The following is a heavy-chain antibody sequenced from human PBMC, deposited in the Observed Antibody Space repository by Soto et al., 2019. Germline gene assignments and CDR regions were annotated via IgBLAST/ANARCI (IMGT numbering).Heavy chain of an antibody. CDR1: GFTFSSYT. CDR2: IGSSGGNT. V-gene: IGHV3-23*01. D-gene: IGHD2-15*01. Sequence: EVQLLESGGGLVQPGGSLRLSCAASGFTFSSYTMTWVRQAPGKGLEWVAAIGSSGGNTDYADSVKGRFTISRDNSKNTLYLQMSSLRAEDTAVYYCAKDGGSSYYYYMDVRGKGTTLTVSS. J-gene: IGHJ6*03. CDR3: AKDGGSSYYYYMDV.